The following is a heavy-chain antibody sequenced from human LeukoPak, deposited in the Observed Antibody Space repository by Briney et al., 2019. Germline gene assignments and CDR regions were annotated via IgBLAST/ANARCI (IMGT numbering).Heavy chain of an antibody. D-gene: IGHD2-2*01. V-gene: IGHV4-38-2*02. J-gene: IGHJ4*02. CDR1: GYSISSGYY. Sequence: PSETLSLTCAVSGYSISSGYYWGWIRQPPGKGLEWIGSIYHSGSTYYNPSLKSRVTISVDTSKNQFSLELSSVTAADTAVYYCARDRYCSSTSCYGGGYWGQGTLVTVSS. CDR2: IYHSGST. CDR3: ARDRYCSSTSCYGGGY.